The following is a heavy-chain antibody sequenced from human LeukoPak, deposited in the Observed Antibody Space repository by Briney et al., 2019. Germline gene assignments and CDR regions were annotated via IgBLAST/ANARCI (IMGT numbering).Heavy chain of an antibody. CDR1: GFMFTSYW. CDR2: IKQDGSEK. J-gene: IGHJ4*02. D-gene: IGHD7-27*01. V-gene: IGHV3-7*01. CDR3: ARGQTGAGGY. Sequence: GGSLRLSCAASGFMFTSYWMTWVRQAPGKGPEWVANIKQDGSEKYYVDSVKGRFTISRDNAKNSLDLQMNSLRAEDTAVYYCARGQTGAGGYWGQGTLVTVSS.